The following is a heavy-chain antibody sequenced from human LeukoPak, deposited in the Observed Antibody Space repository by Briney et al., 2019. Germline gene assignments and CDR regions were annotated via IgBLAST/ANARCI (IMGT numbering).Heavy chain of an antibody. CDR3: AKDRNYYGSGSYSNWFDP. V-gene: IGHV3-23*01. CDR1: GFTFSSYA. CDR2: ISGSGGST. Sequence: GGSLRLSCAASGFTFSSYAMSWVRQAPGKGQEWVSAISGSGGSTYYADSVKGRFTISRDNSKNTLYLQMNSLRAEDTAVYYCAKDRNYYGSGSYSNWFDPWGQGTLVTVSS. D-gene: IGHD3-10*01. J-gene: IGHJ5*02.